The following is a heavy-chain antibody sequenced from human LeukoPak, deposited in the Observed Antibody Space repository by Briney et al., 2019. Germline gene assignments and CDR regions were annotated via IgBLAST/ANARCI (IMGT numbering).Heavy chain of an antibody. V-gene: IGHV3-15*01. J-gene: IGHJ4*02. Sequence: GGSLRLSCEASGFTFSNAWMSWVRQPPGKGLEWVGRINIKRDGGTSDYAAPVNGRFTISRDDSKNTVYLQMNSLKTDDTAVYYCNIYYYDHVWGPSHWGQGTLVTVSS. D-gene: IGHD3-16*01. CDR2: INIKRDGGTS. CDR1: GFTFSNAW. CDR3: NIYYYDHVWGPSH.